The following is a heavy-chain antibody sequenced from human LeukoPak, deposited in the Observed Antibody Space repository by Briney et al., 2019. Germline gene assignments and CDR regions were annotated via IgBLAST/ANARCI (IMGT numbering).Heavy chain of an antibody. CDR2: IKEDGREK. Sequence: GGSLRLSCAASGFTFSSYWMSWVRQAPGKGLEWVANIKEDGREKFYVDSVRGRFTISRDNAKNSLYLQMNSLRAEDTAVYYCARDRWGYSYGGDWGQGTLVTVSS. V-gene: IGHV3-7*01. CDR1: GFTFSSYW. J-gene: IGHJ4*02. CDR3: ARDRWGYSYGGD. D-gene: IGHD5-18*01.